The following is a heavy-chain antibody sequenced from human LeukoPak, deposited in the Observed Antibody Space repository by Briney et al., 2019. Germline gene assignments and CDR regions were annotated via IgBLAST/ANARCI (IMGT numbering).Heavy chain of an antibody. CDR3: ARDSGSYLDP. D-gene: IGHD1-26*01. CDR1: GGSISSGGYY. CDR2: IYYSGST. Sequence: SETLSLTCTVSGGSISSGGYYWSWIRQHPGKGLEWIGYIYYSGSTYYNPSLKSRVTISVDTSKNQFSLKLSSVTAADTAVYYCARDSGSYLDPWGQGTLVTVSS. V-gene: IGHV4-31*03. J-gene: IGHJ5*02.